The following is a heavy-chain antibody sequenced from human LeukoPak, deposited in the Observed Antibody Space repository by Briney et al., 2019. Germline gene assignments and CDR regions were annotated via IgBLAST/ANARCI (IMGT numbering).Heavy chain of an antibody. CDR1: GFTFSSYD. CDR3: TRGGDLSTVAGALDY. V-gene: IGHV3-49*04. CDR2: IRSNPYGGTT. Sequence: PGGSLRLSCAASGFTFSSYDMSWVRQAPGKGLEWVGFIRSNPYGGTTEYAASVKGRFTISRDDSKSIAYLQMNSLKTEDTAVYYCTRGGDLSTVAGALDYWGQGTLVTVSS. D-gene: IGHD6-19*01. J-gene: IGHJ4*02.